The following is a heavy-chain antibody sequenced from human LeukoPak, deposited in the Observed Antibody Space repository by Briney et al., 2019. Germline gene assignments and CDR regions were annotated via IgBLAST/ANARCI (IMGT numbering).Heavy chain of an antibody. V-gene: IGHV3-23*01. CDR3: AKLQAGYYDSSGYHFDY. CDR1: GFTFSSYA. Sequence: GGSLRLSCAASGFTFSSYAMSWVRQAPGKGLEGVSVMSGSGGPTYYADSVKGRFTISRDNSKNPLYLQMNSLRADDTAVYYCAKLQAGYYDSSGYHFDYWGQGTLVTVSS. D-gene: IGHD3-22*01. CDR2: MSGSGGPT. J-gene: IGHJ4*02.